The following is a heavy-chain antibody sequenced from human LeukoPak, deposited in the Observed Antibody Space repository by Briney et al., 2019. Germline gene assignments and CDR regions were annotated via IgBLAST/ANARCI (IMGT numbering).Heavy chain of an antibody. Sequence: SQTLSLTCAISGDNVSNNSGAWNWIRQSPSRGLEWLGRTYYRSRWYNDYAVSVRSRITINPDTSKNQFSLQLNSVPPEDTAVYYCASGRLLLFDYWGQGSLVTVSS. CDR1: GDNVSNNSGA. D-gene: IGHD2-15*01. CDR3: ASGRLLLFDY. CDR2: TYYRSRWYN. V-gene: IGHV6-1*01. J-gene: IGHJ4*02.